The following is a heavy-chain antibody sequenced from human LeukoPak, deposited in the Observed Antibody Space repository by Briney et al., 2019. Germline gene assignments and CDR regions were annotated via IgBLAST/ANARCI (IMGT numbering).Heavy chain of an antibody. CDR2: ISSSTSRI. D-gene: IGHD7-27*01. J-gene: IGHJ4*02. V-gene: IGHV3-48*02. CDR1: GFTLNSYS. CDR3: ARDIHWAFDY. Sequence: GGSLRLSCGASGFTLNSYSMNWVRQAPGEGLEWVSYISSSTSRIYYADSVKGRFTISRDSARRSLFLQMNSLRDEDTAVYYCARDIHWAFDYWGQGTLVTVSS.